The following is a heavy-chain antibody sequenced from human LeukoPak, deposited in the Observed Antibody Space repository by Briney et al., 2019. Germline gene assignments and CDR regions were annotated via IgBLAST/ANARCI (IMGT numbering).Heavy chain of an antibody. J-gene: IGHJ2*01. CDR3: ARVYYSNSYDYWYFDL. D-gene: IGHD6-13*01. CDR2: IYTSGST. V-gene: IGHV4-61*02. CDR1: GGSISSSSYY. Sequence: PSETLSLTCTVSGGSISSSSYYWGWIRQPAGKGLEWIGRIYTSGSTNYNPSLKSRVTMSVDTSKNQFSLKLSSVTAADTAVYYCARVYYSNSYDYWYFDLWGRGTLVTVSS.